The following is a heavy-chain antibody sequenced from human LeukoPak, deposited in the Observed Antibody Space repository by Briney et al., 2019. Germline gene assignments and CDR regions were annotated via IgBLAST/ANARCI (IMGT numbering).Heavy chain of an antibody. D-gene: IGHD6-19*01. CDR2: IYYSGST. CDR1: GGSISSSSYC. J-gene: IGHJ4*02. V-gene: IGHV4-39*01. Sequence: SETLSLTCTVSGGSISSSSYCWGWIRQPPGKGLEWIGSIYYSGSTYYNPSLKSRVTISVDTSKNQFSLRLSSVTAADTAVYYCARHVLEYSSGWQIDYWGQGTLVTVSS. CDR3: ARHVLEYSSGWQIDY.